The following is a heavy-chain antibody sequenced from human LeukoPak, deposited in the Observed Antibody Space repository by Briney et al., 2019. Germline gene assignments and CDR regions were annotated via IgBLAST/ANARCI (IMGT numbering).Heavy chain of an antibody. CDR3: AKTAMIKVIATTYPKGLNY. Sequence: GGSLRLSCAASGFRFSYNAMTWVRQAPGKGLEWVSGISGSGDKTYYADTVRGRFTISRDNFKETVYLQMTSLRADDTAVYYCAKTAMIKVIATTYPKGLNYWGQGAPVTVSS. J-gene: IGHJ4*02. V-gene: IGHV3-23*01. CDR2: ISGSGDKT. CDR1: GFRFSYNA. D-gene: IGHD2-21*01.